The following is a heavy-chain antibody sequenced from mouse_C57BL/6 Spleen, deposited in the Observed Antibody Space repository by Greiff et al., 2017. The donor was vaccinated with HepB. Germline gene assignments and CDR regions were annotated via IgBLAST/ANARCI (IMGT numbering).Heavy chain of an antibody. CDR1: GFTFSSYA. CDR2: ISDGGSYT. V-gene: IGHV5-4*03. Sequence: EVKLVESGGGLVKPGGSLKLSCAASGFTFSSYAMPWVRQTPEKRLEWVATISDGGSYTYYPDNVKGRFTFSRDNAKNNLYLQMSHLKSEDTAMYYCARGRSNYDFGYWGQGTTLTVSS. J-gene: IGHJ2*01. CDR3: ARGRSNYDFGY. D-gene: IGHD2-5*01.